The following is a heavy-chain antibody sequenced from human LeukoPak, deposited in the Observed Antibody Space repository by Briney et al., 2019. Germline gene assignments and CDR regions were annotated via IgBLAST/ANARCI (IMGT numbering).Heavy chain of an antibody. V-gene: IGHV4-59*08. J-gene: IGHJ3*02. D-gene: IGHD3-10*01. CDR3: ARPVTYYYGSGSYYTLDAFDI. Sequence: SETLSLTCTVSGGSISSYYWSWIRQPPGKGLEWIGYIYYSGSTYYNPSLKSRVTISVDTSKNQFSLKLSSVTAADTAVYYCARPVTYYYGSGSYYTLDAFDIWGQGTMVTVSS. CDR2: IYYSGST. CDR1: GGSISSYY.